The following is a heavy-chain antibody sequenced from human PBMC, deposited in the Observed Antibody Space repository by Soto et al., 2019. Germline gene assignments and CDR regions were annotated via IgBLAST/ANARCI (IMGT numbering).Heavy chain of an antibody. V-gene: IGHV3-23*01. Sequence: GGSPRLSCAASGFTFSSYAMSWVRQAPGKGLEWVSAISGSGGSTYYADSVKGRFTISRDNSKNTLYLQMNSLRAEDTAVYYCAKGSGVGYCSSTSCSRFAFDIWGQGTMVTVSS. CDR2: ISGSGGST. CDR1: GFTFSSYA. CDR3: AKGSGVGYCSSTSCSRFAFDI. J-gene: IGHJ3*02. D-gene: IGHD2-2*01.